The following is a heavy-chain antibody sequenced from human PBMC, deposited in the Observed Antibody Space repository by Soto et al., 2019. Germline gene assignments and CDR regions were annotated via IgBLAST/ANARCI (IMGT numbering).Heavy chain of an antibody. Sequence: QITLKESGPTLVKPTQTLTLTCTFSGFSLSTSGVGVAWIRQPPGKALEWLALIYWDDEKRYRPSLESRLTITKDTSKNKVVLTTANMDSVDTATYSCAYLPCSGGSCYWFSFSGMDVWGQGTTVTVSS. CDR1: GFSLSTSGVG. D-gene: IGHD2-15*01. V-gene: IGHV2-5*02. CDR3: AYLPCSGGSCYWFSFSGMDV. J-gene: IGHJ6*02. CDR2: IYWDDEK.